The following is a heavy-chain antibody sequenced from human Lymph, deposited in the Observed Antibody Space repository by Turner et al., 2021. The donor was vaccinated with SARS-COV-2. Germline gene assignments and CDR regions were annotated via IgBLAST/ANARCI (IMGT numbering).Heavy chain of an antibody. CDR1: GGTVSSSA. V-gene: IGHV1-69*01. CDR2: IIPSCGTA. CDR3: ARGAAYCSGGSCYRKGFDY. D-gene: IGHD2-15*01. J-gene: IGHJ4*02. Sequence: QVQLVQSGAAVKKPGSSVKVSCKASGGTVSSSAISWVRQAPGQGLEWMGGIIPSCGTANDAQRFQGRVTITADESTSTAYMELRSLRSEDTAVYYCARGAAYCSGGSCYRKGFDYWGQGTPVTVSS.